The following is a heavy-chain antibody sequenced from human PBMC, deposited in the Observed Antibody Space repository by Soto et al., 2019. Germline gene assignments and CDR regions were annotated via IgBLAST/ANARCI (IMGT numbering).Heavy chain of an antibody. D-gene: IGHD5-12*01. Sequence: QVQLVQSGAEVKKPGASVKVSCKASGYTFTTYGLSWVRQATGQGLEWMGWISAYNGNKNSAQKFQGRVTMTTDTSTSKAYMELRSLKSDATSVYYCAKSSYSGDPERCGMDVRGQGTTGTVSS. CDR3: AKSSYSGDPERCGMDV. V-gene: IGHV1-18*04. CDR1: GYTFTTYG. CDR2: ISAYNGNK. J-gene: IGHJ6*02.